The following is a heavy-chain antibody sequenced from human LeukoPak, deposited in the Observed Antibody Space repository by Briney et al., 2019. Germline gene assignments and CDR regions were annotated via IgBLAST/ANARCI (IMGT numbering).Heavy chain of an antibody. Sequence: ASVKVSCKASGGTFSSYAISWVRQAPGQGLEWMGGIIPIFGIANYAQKFQGRVTITTDESTSTAYMELSSLRSEDTAVYYCARDLWNFYDDSGYYRDFDSWGQGTLVTVSS. J-gene: IGHJ5*01. V-gene: IGHV1-69*05. D-gene: IGHD3-22*01. CDR3: ARDLWNFYDDSGYYRDFDS. CDR1: GGTFSSYA. CDR2: IIPIFGIA.